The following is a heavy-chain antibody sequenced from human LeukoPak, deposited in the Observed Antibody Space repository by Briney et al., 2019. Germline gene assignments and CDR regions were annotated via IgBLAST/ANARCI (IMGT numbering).Heavy chain of an antibody. D-gene: IGHD2-15*01. Sequence: GESLKISCTGSGYSFTSYWIGWVRQMPGKGLEWMGIIYPGDSDTRYSPSFQGQVTISADKSISTAYLQWSSLKASDTAMYYCARRAPGYCSGGSCYSNYYYYGMDVWGQGTTVTVSS. CDR1: GYSFTSYW. J-gene: IGHJ6*02. CDR2: IYPGDSDT. V-gene: IGHV5-51*01. CDR3: ARRAPGYCSGGSCYSNYYYYGMDV.